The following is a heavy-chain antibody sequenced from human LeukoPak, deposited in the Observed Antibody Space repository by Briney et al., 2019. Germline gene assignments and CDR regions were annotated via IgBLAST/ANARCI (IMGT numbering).Heavy chain of an antibody. CDR3: AKAYYDILTGYYAPDAFDI. CDR2: ISGSGGST. CDR1: GFTFSSYA. D-gene: IGHD3-9*01. V-gene: IGHV3-23*01. J-gene: IGHJ3*02. Sequence: GASLRLSCAASGFTFSSYAMSWVRQAPGKRLEWVSAISGSGGSTYYADSVKGRFTISRDNSKNTLYLQMNSLRAEDTAVYYCAKAYYDILTGYYAPDAFDIWGQGTMVTVSS.